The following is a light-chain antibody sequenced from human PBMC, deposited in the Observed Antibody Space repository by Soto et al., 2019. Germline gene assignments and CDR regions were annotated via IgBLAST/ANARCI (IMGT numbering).Light chain of an antibody. CDR2: GAS. Sequence: EIVLTQSPGTLSLSPGERATLSCRASHSVSSSYLAWYQQKPGQAPRLLIYGASTRATGMSARFSGIGSGTEFTLTISSLQSEDFAVYYCQQYNNWPFITFGQGTRLEIK. CDR1: HSVSSSY. V-gene: IGKV3-15*01. J-gene: IGKJ5*01. CDR3: QQYNNWPFIT.